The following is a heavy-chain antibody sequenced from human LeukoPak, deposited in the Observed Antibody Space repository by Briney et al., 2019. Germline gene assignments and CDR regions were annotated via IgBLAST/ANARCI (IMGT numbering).Heavy chain of an antibody. CDR3: ARTGGYDYHIDH. J-gene: IGHJ4*02. Sequence: SETLSLTCTVSGGSMTNYYWSWIRQPAGKGLEWVGRIYSSGSTNYNPSLKSRVTISVDTSKNQFSLHLSSVTAADTGVYYCARTGGYDYHIDHWGQGTQVTVSS. V-gene: IGHV4-4*07. CDR1: GGSMTNYY. CDR2: IYSSGST. D-gene: IGHD5-12*01.